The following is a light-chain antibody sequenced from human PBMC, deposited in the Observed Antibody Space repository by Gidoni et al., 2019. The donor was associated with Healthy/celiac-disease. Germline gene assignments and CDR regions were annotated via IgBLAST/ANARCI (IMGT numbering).Light chain of an antibody. Sequence: EIVLTQSPGTLSLSPGERATLSCRASQSVSSSYLAWYQQKPGQAPRLLIYGASSRATGIPDRFSGSGSGTDFTLTISRLEPEDVAVYYCQQYGSSPFAFGQXTKVKSN. CDR2: GAS. J-gene: IGKJ1*01. CDR1: QSVSSSY. V-gene: IGKV3-20*01. CDR3: QQYGSSPFA.